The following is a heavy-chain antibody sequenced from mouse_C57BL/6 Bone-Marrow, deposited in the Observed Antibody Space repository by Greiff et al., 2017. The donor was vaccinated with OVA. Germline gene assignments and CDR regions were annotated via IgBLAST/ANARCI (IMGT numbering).Heavy chain of an antibody. CDR1: GYAFTNYL. J-gene: IGHJ4*01. D-gene: IGHD3-3*01. V-gene: IGHV1-54*01. CDR3: ARGGDWPYAMDY. CDR2: LNPGSGGT. Sequence: QVQLQQSGAELVRPGTSVKVSCKASGYAFTNYLIEWVKQRPGQGLEWIGVLNPGSGGTNYNEKFKGKATLTADKASSTAYMQLSSLTSEDSAVYFCARGGDWPYAMDYWGQGTSVTVSS.